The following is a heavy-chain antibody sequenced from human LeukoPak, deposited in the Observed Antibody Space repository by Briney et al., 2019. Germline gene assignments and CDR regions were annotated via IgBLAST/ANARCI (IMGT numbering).Heavy chain of an antibody. V-gene: IGHV3-23*01. D-gene: IGHD2-15*01. J-gene: IGHJ4*02. CDR1: GFTFSSYA. Sequence: PGGSLRLSCAASGFTFSSYAMSWVRQAPGKGLEWVSSIIGSGTGTYYADSVKGRFTISRDNAKDTLYLQMNSLRAEDTAIYYCAKDPLYCSGGSCYFPFDYWAREPWSPSPQ. CDR2: IIGSGTGT. CDR3: AKDPLYCSGGSCYFPFDY.